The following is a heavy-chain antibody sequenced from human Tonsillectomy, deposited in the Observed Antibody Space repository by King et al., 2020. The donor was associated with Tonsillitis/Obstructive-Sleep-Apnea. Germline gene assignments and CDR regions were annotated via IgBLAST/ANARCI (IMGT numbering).Heavy chain of an antibody. J-gene: IGHJ4*02. D-gene: IGHD2-15*01. CDR2: ISSSSSYT. CDR3: ARVSAIQYYFDY. V-gene: IGHV3-11*03. CDR1: GFTFSDYY. Sequence: VQLLESGGGLVKPGGSLRLSCAASGFTFSDYYMSWIRQAPGKGLEWVSYISSSSSYTNYADSVKGRFTISRDNAKNSLYLQMNSLRAEDTAVYYCARVSAIQYYFDYWGQGTLVTVSS.